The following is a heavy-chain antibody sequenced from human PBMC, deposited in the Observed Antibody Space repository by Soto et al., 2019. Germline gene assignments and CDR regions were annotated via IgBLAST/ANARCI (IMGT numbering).Heavy chain of an antibody. CDR3: ARDTNGDYSAY. Sequence: QVQLLESGPGLVKPSQTLSLSCIVSGASLSSGGYYWNWIRQHPGKGLEWIGYTYFDGMTYYNPSSVSRVTMSLDAPTNQVSLTLCSLTAADTAVYYWARDTNGDYSAYWGQGIMVTVSS. CDR1: GASLSSGGYY. J-gene: IGHJ4*02. CDR2: TYFDGMT. D-gene: IGHD4-17*01. V-gene: IGHV4-31*03.